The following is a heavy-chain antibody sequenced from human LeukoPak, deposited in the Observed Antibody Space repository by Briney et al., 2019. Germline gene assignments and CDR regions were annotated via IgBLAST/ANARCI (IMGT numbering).Heavy chain of an antibody. J-gene: IGHJ4*02. V-gene: IGHV3-7*01. CDR2: IKQDGSEK. Sequence: GGSLRLSCAASGFTFSSYWMSWVRQAPGKGREWVANIKQDGSEKYYVDSVKGRFTISRDNAKNSLYLQMNSLRAEDTAVYYCARVFRNKVGAKLDSFDYWGQGTLVTVSS. CDR3: ARVFRNKVGAKLDSFDY. D-gene: IGHD1-26*01. CDR1: GFTFSSYW.